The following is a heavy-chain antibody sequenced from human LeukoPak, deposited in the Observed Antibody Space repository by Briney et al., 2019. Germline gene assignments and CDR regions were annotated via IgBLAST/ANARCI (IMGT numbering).Heavy chain of an antibody. CDR2: ISYDGSNK. J-gene: IGHJ4*02. Sequence: GGSLRLSGAGSGFTFSSYAMHWVRQAPGKGLEWVAVISYDGSNKYYADSVKGRFTISRDNSKNTLYLQMNSLRAEDTAVYYCARDLDYDFWSGYYGPFDYWGQGTLVTVSS. CDR1: GFTFSSYA. CDR3: ARDLDYDFWSGYYGPFDY. D-gene: IGHD3-3*01. V-gene: IGHV3-30-3*01.